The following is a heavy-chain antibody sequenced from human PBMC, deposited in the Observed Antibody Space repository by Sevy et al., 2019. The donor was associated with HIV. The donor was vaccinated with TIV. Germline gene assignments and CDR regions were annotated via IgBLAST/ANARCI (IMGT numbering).Heavy chain of an antibody. CDR1: GFTFSSST. D-gene: IGHD1-7*01. J-gene: IGHJ4*02. Sequence: GGSLRLSCAASGFTFSSSTMSWVRQTPGKGLEWVSSSGTGDDTYYADSVKGRFTISRDNFKTTLYLQMSSLRAEDSAVYYCARQVSLTGTTDWGQGSLVTVSS. CDR2: SSGTGDDT. V-gene: IGHV3-23*01. CDR3: ARQVSLTGTTD.